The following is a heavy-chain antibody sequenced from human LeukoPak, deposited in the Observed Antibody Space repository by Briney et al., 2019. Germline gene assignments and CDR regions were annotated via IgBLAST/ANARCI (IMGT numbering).Heavy chain of an antibody. CDR1: GVSITSSRYY. CDR3: ASPREMATIYDASDV. CDR2: IYYNGNT. Sequence: SETLSLTCTVSGVSITSSRYYWAWIRQPPGKGREWIGTIYYNGNTHYNPSLESRFTISVDTSKNQFSLKLSSVTASDTAVYYCASPREMATIYDASDVWGQGTMVTVSS. V-gene: IGHV4-39*01. D-gene: IGHD5-24*01. J-gene: IGHJ3*01.